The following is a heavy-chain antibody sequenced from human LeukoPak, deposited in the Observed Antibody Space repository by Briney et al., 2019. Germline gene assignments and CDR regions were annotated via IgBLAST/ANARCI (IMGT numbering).Heavy chain of an antibody. CDR2: IKQDGGET. J-gene: IGHJ4*02. CDR1: GFTFSTYG. V-gene: IGHV3-7*01. D-gene: IGHD4-11*01. CDR3: TREDHSNYNY. Sequence: GGSLRLSCAASGFTFSTYGMHWVRQAPGKGLEWVASIKQDGGETFYVDSVKGRFTISRDNAKNSLYPQMNSLRAEDTAVYYCTREDHSNYNYWGQGTLVTVSS.